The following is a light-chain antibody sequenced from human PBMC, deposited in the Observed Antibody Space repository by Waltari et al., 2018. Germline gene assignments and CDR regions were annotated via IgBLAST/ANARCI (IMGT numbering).Light chain of an antibody. CDR3: TSYTSSHSLV. J-gene: IGLJ1*01. V-gene: IGLV2-14*01. CDR1: SRDVGNYAW. Sequence: QSALTQPAPVSGSPGPSITIPCPGPSRDVGNYAWVPRYQTPPGQAPKVGLFEFSYRPSGVSNRFSGSKSGNTASLTISGLQAEDEADYYCTSYTSSHSLVFGTGTKVTVL. CDR2: EFS.